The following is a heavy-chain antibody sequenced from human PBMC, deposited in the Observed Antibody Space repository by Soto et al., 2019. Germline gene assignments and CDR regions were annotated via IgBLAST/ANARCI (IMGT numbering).Heavy chain of an antibody. J-gene: IGHJ4*02. CDR1: GYTFNSYG. D-gene: IGHD2-2*01. Sequence: GASVKVSCKASGYTFNSYGITWVRQAPGQGLEWMGWISAYNGNTNYAQKLQGRVTVTTDTSTSTAYMELRSLRSDDTAVYYCARLGVVVVAAATNHYFDYWGQGTLVTVSS. CDR3: ARLGVVVVAAATNHYFDY. V-gene: IGHV1-18*01. CDR2: ISAYNGNT.